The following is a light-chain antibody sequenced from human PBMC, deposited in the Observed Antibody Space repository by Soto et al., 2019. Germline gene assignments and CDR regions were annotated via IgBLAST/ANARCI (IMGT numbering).Light chain of an antibody. CDR2: ENN. Sequence: QSVLTQPPSVSAAPGQKVTISCSGINSNIGSNYVSWYQHLPGTAPRLLVYENNKRPSGIPDRFSGSKSGTSATLGITGLQTGDEADYYCETWDNSLSAGVFGGGTKLTV. V-gene: IGLV1-51*02. CDR1: NSNIGSNY. J-gene: IGLJ2*01. CDR3: ETWDNSLSAGV.